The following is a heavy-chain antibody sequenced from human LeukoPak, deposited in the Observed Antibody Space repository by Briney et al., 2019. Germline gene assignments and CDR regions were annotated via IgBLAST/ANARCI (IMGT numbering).Heavy chain of an antibody. Sequence: PSETLSLTCTVSGGSTSSSTSYWGWIRQSPGKGLEWIGSIYYSGSTYYNPSLKSRVTISVDTSKNQFSLKLSSVTAADTAVYYCARIVSYDSSGYSIGYFDYWGQGTLVTVSS. J-gene: IGHJ4*02. CDR1: GGSTSSSTSY. D-gene: IGHD3-22*01. V-gene: IGHV4-39*07. CDR3: ARIVSYDSSGYSIGYFDY. CDR2: IYYSGST.